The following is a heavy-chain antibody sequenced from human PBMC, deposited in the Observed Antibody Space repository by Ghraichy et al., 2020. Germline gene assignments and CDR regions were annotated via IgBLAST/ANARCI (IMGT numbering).Heavy chain of an antibody. Sequence: SETLSLTCTVSGGSISSSSYYWGWIRQPPGKGLEWIRSIYYSGSTYYNPSLKSRVTISVDTSKNQFSLKLSSVTAADTAVYYCARLYSSSWYWFDPWGQGTLVTVSS. CDR2: IYYSGST. CDR3: ARLYSSSWYWFDP. V-gene: IGHV4-39*01. D-gene: IGHD6-13*01. J-gene: IGHJ5*02. CDR1: GGSISSSSYY.